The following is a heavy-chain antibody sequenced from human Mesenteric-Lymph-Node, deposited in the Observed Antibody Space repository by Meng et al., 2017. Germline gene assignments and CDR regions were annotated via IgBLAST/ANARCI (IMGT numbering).Heavy chain of an antibody. Sequence: SVKVSCKASGDTFSSYAISWVRQAPGQGLEWMGGIIPIFGTANYAQKFQGRVTITADESTSTAYMELSSLRSEDTAVYYCARESKTVPYYYGSGSYSQLAYWGQGNQV. CDR3: ARESKTVPYYYGSGSYSQLAY. J-gene: IGHJ4*01. V-gene: IGHV1-69*13. D-gene: IGHD3-10*01. CDR1: GDTFSSYA. CDR2: IIPIFGTA.